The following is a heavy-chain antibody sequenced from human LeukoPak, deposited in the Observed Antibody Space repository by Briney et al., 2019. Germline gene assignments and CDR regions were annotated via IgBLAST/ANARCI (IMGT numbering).Heavy chain of an antibody. CDR3: AGPRRPGDSSGYYPYYFDY. CDR1: GGTFSSYA. J-gene: IGHJ4*02. Sequence: SVTVSCKASGGTFSSYAISWVRQAPGQGLEWMGRIIPILGIANYAQKFQGRVTITADNSTGTVYMEQNSLKSEDTAVYYCAGPRRPGDSSGYYPYYFDYWGQGTLVTVSS. D-gene: IGHD3-22*01. V-gene: IGHV1-69*04. CDR2: IIPILGIA.